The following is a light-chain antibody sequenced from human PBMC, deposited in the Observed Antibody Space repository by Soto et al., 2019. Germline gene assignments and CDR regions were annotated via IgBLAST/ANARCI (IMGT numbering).Light chain of an antibody. J-gene: IGLJ2*01. CDR1: SSNIGAGHV. CDR3: QSYDNGLSASV. CDR2: GSS. Sequence: QSVLTQPPSVSGAPGQRVTISCTGSSSNIGAGHVVHWYQQFPGRAPNLLIYGSSNRPSGDPDRFSGSKSGTSASLAITGLQAEDEADYYCQSYDNGLSASVFGGGTKLTVL. V-gene: IGLV1-40*01.